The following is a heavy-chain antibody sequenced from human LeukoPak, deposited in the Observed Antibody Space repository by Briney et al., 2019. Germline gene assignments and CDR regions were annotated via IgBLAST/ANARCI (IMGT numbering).Heavy chain of an antibody. CDR2: VRGSGTRT. V-gene: IGHV3-23*01. J-gene: IGHJ4*02. Sequence: PGGSLRLSCAAYGFTFSTHAMSWVRRAPGKGLEWVSGVRGSGTRTDYADSVKGRFTISRDNSKHTLYLQMSSPSAYDTAIYYSAKTSHANGGYDSPFDYWGQGILVTVSS. CDR1: GFTFSTHA. D-gene: IGHD5-12*01. CDR3: AKTSHANGGYDSPFDY.